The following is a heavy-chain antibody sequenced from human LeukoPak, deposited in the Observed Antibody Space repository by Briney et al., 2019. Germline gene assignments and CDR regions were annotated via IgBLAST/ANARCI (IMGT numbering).Heavy chain of an antibody. J-gene: IGHJ5*02. CDR2: IDPSDSYT. V-gene: IGHV5-10-1*01. CDR3: ARNRAAAGHPRWFDP. D-gene: IGHD6-13*01. Sequence: GESLKISCKGSGYSFTSYWISWVRQMPGKGLEGMGRIDPSDSYTNYSPSFQGHVTISADKSISTAYLQWSSLKASDTAMYYCARNRAAAGHPRWFDPWGQGTLVTVSS. CDR1: GYSFTSYW.